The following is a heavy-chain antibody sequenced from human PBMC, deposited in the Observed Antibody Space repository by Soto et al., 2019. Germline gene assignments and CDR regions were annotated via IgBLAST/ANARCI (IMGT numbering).Heavy chain of an antibody. CDR3: AREDLSSSSTSSFDY. Sequence: TLSLTCAVSGDSVKSAGYFLAWIRQTPGKGLEWIGHIYYSGATSYNPSLKSRVTISMDTSKNQFSLTLTSVTAADTAVYFCAREDLSSSSTSSFDYWGQGTPVTVSS. CDR1: GDSVKSAGYF. D-gene: IGHD6-6*01. V-gene: IGHV4-31*11. CDR2: IYYSGAT. J-gene: IGHJ4*02.